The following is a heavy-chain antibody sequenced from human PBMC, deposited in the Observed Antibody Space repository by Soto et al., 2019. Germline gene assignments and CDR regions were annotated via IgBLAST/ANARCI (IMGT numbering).Heavy chain of an antibody. D-gene: IGHD5-18*01. CDR1: GGSVTSGSHY. Sequence: QVQLRESGPGLVKPSETLSLTCSVSGGSVTSGSHYWSWIRQSPGKGLEFIAYIFYSGSDNYNPSLKSRVTPSIDTSKNQFSLNLRSATTADTAVYYCARGRGYGYGIDFWGQGTLVTVS. J-gene: IGHJ4*02. V-gene: IGHV4-61*01. CDR3: ARGRGYGYGIDF. CDR2: IFYSGSD.